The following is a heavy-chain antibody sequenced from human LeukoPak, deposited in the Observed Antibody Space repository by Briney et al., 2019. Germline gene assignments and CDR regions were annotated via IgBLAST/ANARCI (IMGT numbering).Heavy chain of an antibody. Sequence: PGGSLRLSCAASGFTFSSYEMNWVRQAPGQGPEWVSYISSSGSTIYYADSVKGRFTISRDNAKNSLYLQINSLRAEDTALYYCARAKYYYDSSGANPGFGYWGQGTLVTVSS. CDR2: ISSSGSTI. V-gene: IGHV3-48*03. D-gene: IGHD3-22*01. CDR3: ARAKYYYDSSGANPGFGY. J-gene: IGHJ4*02. CDR1: GFTFSSYE.